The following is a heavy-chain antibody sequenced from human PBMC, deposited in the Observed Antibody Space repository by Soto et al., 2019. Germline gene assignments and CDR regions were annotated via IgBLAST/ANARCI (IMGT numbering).Heavy chain of an antibody. Sequence: GGSLRLSCAASGFTFSSYGMHWVRQAPGKGLEWVAVISYDGSNKYYADSVKGRFTISRDNSKNTLYLQMNSLRAEDTAVYYCAKVGQWLVLYYFYMDVWGKGTTVTVSS. V-gene: IGHV3-30*18. CDR3: AKVGQWLVLYYFYMDV. CDR2: ISYDGSNK. J-gene: IGHJ6*03. CDR1: GFTFSSYG. D-gene: IGHD6-19*01.